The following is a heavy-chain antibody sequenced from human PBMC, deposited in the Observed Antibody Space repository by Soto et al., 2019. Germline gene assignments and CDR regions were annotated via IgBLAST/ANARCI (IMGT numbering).Heavy chain of an antibody. CDR2: ISYDGSNK. Sequence: PGGSLRLSCAASGFTFSSYGMHWVRQAPGKGLEWVAVISYDGSNKYYADSVKGRFTISRDNSKNTLYLQMNSLRAEDTAVYYCAKAVLFLGGARLFDYWGQGTLVTVSS. CDR1: GFTFSSYG. CDR3: AKAVLFLGGARLFDY. V-gene: IGHV3-30*18. J-gene: IGHJ4*02. D-gene: IGHD3-16*01.